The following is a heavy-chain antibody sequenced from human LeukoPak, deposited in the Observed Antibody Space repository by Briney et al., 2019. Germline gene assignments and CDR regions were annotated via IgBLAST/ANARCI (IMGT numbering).Heavy chain of an antibody. CDR2: ISSSGTTT. J-gene: IGHJ4*02. CDR3: ARAPKRWLQLAFDY. Sequence: GGSLRLSCAASGFTFSSYVMSWVHQAPGKGLEWISYISSSGTTTYYSDSVKGRFTISRDNAKNSLYLQMNSLRADDTAVYYCARAPKRWLQLAFDYWGQGTLVTVSS. CDR1: GFTFSSYV. V-gene: IGHV3-48*04. D-gene: IGHD5-24*01.